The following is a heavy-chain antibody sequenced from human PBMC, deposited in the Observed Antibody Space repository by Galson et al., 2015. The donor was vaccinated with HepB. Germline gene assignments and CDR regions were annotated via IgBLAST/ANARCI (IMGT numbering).Heavy chain of an antibody. CDR3: AREQHYGQYFDY. CDR2: ISSSSSYI. CDR1: GFTFSSYS. Sequence: SLRLSCAASGFTFSSYSMNWVRQAPGKGLEWVSSISSSSSYIYYADSVKGRFTISRDNAKNSLYLQMNSLRAEDTAVYYCAREQHYGQYFDYWGQGTLVTVSS. D-gene: IGHD4-17*01. V-gene: IGHV3-21*01. J-gene: IGHJ4*02.